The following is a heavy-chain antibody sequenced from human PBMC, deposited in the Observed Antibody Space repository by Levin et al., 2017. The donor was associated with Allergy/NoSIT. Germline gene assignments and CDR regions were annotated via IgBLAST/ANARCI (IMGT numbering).Heavy chain of an antibody. J-gene: IGHJ4*02. CDR2: IWYDGSNK. Sequence: GESLKISCAASGFTFSSYGMHWVRQAPGKGLEWVAVIWYDGSNKYYADSVKGRFTISRDNSKNTLYLQMNSLRAEDTAVYYCARDSSTTVHYFDYWGQGTLVTVSS. CDR1: GFTFSSYG. D-gene: IGHD4-17*01. CDR3: ARDSSTTVHYFDY. V-gene: IGHV3-33*01.